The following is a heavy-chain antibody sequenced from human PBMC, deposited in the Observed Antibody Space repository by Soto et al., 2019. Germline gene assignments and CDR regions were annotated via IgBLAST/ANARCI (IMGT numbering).Heavy chain of an antibody. Sequence: QVHLVESGGGVVQPGTSLRLSCVASGFTFSKYGMHWVRQAPGKGLEWVAILTDDGKEKYYADSVKGRFIISRDNSNNTRFLQMNTLSAEDTAVYYCAKVRFAFKYYDGLDVWGQGTTVFVSS. CDR1: GFTFSKYG. J-gene: IGHJ6*02. CDR2: LTDDGKEK. CDR3: AKVRFAFKYYDGLDV. D-gene: IGHD3-16*01. V-gene: IGHV3-30*18.